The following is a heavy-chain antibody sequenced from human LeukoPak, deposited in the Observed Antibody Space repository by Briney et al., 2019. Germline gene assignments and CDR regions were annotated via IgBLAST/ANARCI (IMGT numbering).Heavy chain of an antibody. V-gene: IGHV3-15*01. D-gene: IGHD1-26*01. J-gene: IGHJ4*02. CDR3: TTDLVGATIVGYFDY. Sequence: GGSLRLSCAASGFTFSNAWMSWVRQAPGKGLEWVGRIKSKTDGGTTDYAAPVKGRFTISRDDSKNTLYLQMNSLKTEDTAVYYCTTDLVGATIVGYFDYWGQGTLVTVSS. CDR1: GFTFSNAW. CDR2: IKSKTDGGTT.